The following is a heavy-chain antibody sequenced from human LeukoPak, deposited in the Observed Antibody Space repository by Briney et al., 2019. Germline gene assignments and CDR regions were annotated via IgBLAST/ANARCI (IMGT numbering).Heavy chain of an antibody. J-gene: IGHJ5*02. D-gene: IGHD2-2*01. Sequence: GASVKVSCKASGYTFTGYYIHWVRQAPGQGLEWMGWINPISGGTNYAQKFQGRVTMTRDTSISTAYMELSRLRSDDTAVYYCARGSSTRTLSNWFDPWGQGTLVTVSS. CDR1: GYTFTGYY. CDR3: ARGSSTRTLSNWFDP. CDR2: INPISGGT. V-gene: IGHV1-2*02.